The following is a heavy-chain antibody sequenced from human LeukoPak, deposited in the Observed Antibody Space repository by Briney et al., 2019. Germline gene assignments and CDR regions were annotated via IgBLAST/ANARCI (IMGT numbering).Heavy chain of an antibody. CDR1: GGSISSYY. D-gene: IGHD5-18*01. CDR2: IYYSGST. CDR3: ARDRPRLRGYTYGYYYYMDV. J-gene: IGHJ6*03. Sequence: PSETLSLTCTVSGGSISSYYWSWIRQPPGKGLEWIGSIYYSGSTYYNPSLKSRVTISVDTSKNQFSLKLSSVTAADTAVYYCARDRPRLRGYTYGYYYYMDVWGKGTTVTVSS. V-gene: IGHV4-59*12.